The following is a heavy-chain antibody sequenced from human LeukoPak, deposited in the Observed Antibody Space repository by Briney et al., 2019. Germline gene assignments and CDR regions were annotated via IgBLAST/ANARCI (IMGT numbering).Heavy chain of an antibody. Sequence: SETLSLTCAVYGGSFSGYYWSWIRQPPGKGLEWIGEINHSGSTYYNPSLKSRVTISVDTSKNQFSLKLSSVTAADTAVYYCARKGSSGWYYYYYMDVWGKGTTVTVSS. D-gene: IGHD6-19*01. CDR2: INHSGST. CDR3: ARKGSSGWYYYYYMDV. J-gene: IGHJ6*03. V-gene: IGHV4-34*01. CDR1: GGSFSGYY.